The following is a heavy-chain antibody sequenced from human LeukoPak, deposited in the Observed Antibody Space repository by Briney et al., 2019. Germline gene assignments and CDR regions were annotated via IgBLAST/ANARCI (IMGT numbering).Heavy chain of an antibody. CDR2: INHSGST. V-gene: IGHV4-34*01. J-gene: IGHJ4*02. CDR1: GGSFSGYY. Sequence: PSGTLSLTCAVYGGSFSGYYWSWIRQPPGKGLEWIGEINHSGSTNYNPSLKSRVTISVDTSKNQFSLKLSSVTAADTAVYYCALTGDIVATLDYWGQGTLVTVSS. D-gene: IGHD5-12*01. CDR3: ALTGDIVATLDY.